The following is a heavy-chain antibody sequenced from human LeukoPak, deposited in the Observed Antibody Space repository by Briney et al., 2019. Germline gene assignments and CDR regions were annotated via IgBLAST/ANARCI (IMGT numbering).Heavy chain of an antibody. V-gene: IGHV3-23*01. J-gene: IGHJ4*02. CDR3: AKASRVLVVTAMVY. CDR1: GFTFSSYA. D-gene: IGHD2-21*02. Sequence: GGSLRPSCAASGFTFSSYAMSWVRQAPGKGLEWVSAISGSGGSTYYADSVKGRFTISRDNSKNRLYLQMNSLRAEDTAVYYCAKASRVLVVTAMVYWGQGTLVTVSS. CDR2: ISGSGGST.